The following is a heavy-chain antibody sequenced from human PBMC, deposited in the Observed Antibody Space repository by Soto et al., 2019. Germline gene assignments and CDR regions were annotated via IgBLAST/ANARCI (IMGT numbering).Heavy chain of an antibody. CDR2: INHSGST. V-gene: IGHV4-34*01. Sequence: SETLSLTCAVYGGSFSGYYWSWIRQPPGKGLEWIGEINHSGSTNYDPSLKSRVTISVDTSKNQFSLKLSSVTAADTAVYYCARDGGYYASPYYFDYWGQGTLVTVSS. CDR1: GGSFSGYY. J-gene: IGHJ4*02. D-gene: IGHD3-3*01. CDR3: ARDGGYYASPYYFDY.